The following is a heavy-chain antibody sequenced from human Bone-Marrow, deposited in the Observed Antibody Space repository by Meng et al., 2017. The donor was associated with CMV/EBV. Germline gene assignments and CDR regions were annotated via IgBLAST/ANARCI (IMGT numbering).Heavy chain of an antibody. V-gene: IGHV4-34*01. CDR3: ARDGGYCSSTSCYDNDAFDI. D-gene: IGHD2-2*01. Sequence: GSLRLSCAVYGGSFSGYYWSWIRQPPGKGLEWIGEINHSGSTNYNPSLKSRVTISVDTSKNQFSLKLSSVTAADTAVYYCARDGGYCSSTSCYDNDAFDIWGQGTRVTGSS. J-gene: IGHJ3*02. CDR1: GGSFSGYY. CDR2: INHSGST.